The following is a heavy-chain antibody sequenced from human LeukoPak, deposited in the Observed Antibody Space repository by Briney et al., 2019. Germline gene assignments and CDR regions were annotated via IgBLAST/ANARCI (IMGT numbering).Heavy chain of an antibody. J-gene: IGHJ4*02. V-gene: IGHV4-34*01. Sequence: SETLSLTCAVNGGSFSGYYWSWIRQPPGKGLEWIGEINHSGSTNYNPSLKSRVTISVDTSKNQFSLKLSSVTAADTAVYYCARDEWLRSLDYWGQGTLVTVSS. CDR1: GGSFSGYY. CDR3: ARDEWLRSLDY. D-gene: IGHD5-12*01. CDR2: INHSGST.